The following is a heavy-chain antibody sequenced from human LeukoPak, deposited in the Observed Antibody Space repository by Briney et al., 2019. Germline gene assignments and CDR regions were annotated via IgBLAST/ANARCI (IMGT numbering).Heavy chain of an antibody. CDR3: ARALQPGIYAFDL. J-gene: IGHJ3*01. Sequence: SETLSLTCTVSGVSISSYYWTWIRQPPGERLEWIGYIGYRGNTNYNPSLKTRVTISLDTSSNQISLKLSSVTAADTAVYYCARALQPGIYAFDLWGQGTMVTVPS. CDR2: IGYRGNT. CDR1: GVSISSYY. D-gene: IGHD1-14*01. V-gene: IGHV4-59*01.